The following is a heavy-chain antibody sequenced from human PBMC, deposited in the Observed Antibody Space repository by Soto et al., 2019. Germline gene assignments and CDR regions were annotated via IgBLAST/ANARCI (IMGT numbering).Heavy chain of an antibody. V-gene: IGHV1-18*01. D-gene: IGHD3-9*01. CDR1: GYTFTSYG. CDR2: ISAYNGNT. Sequence: ASVKVSCKASGYTFTSYGISWVRQAPGQGLEWMGWISAYNGNTNYAQKLQGRVTMTTDTSTSTAYMELRSLRSDDTAVYYCARVLGLRYFDWLLYGMDVWGQGTTVTVSS. J-gene: IGHJ6*02. CDR3: ARVLGLRYFDWLLYGMDV.